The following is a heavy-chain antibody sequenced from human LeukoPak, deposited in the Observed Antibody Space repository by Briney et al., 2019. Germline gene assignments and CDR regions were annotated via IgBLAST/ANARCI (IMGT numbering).Heavy chain of an antibody. CDR2: ISWNSGSI. V-gene: IGHV3-20*04. Sequence: GGSLRLSCAASGFTFSSYGMSWVRQAPGKGLEWVSGISWNSGSIGYADSVKGRFTISRDNAKNSLYLQMNSLRAEDTALYYCARVAEAAAFDYWGQGTLVTVSS. CDR3: ARVAEAAAFDY. J-gene: IGHJ4*02. D-gene: IGHD6-13*01. CDR1: GFTFSSYG.